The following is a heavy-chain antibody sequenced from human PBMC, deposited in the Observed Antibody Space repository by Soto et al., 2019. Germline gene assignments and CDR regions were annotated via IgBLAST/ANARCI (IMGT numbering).Heavy chain of an antibody. CDR1: GGSFSTYY. CDR2: INHSGST. Sequence: SETLSLTCAVYGGSFSTYYWSWIRQPPGKGLEWIGEINHSGSTNYNPSLKSRVTISVDTSKNQFSLKLSSVTAADTAVYYCARWGNNLDPWGQGILVTVSS. V-gene: IGHV4-34*01. CDR3: ARWGNNLDP. J-gene: IGHJ5*02. D-gene: IGHD3-16*01.